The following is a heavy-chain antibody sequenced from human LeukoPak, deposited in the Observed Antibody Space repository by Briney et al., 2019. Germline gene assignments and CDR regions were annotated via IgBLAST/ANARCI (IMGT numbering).Heavy chain of an antibody. Sequence: ASVKVSCKASGYTFTSYDINWARQATGQGLEWMGWMNPNSGNTGYAQKFQGRVTMTRNTSISTAYMELSSLRSEDTAVYYCARGLDQSSPFFLEWLNAPDSYYYYMDVWGKGTTVTVSS. D-gene: IGHD3-3*01. CDR3: ARGLDQSSPFFLEWLNAPDSYYYYMDV. V-gene: IGHV1-8*01. CDR2: MNPNSGNT. CDR1: GYTFTSYD. J-gene: IGHJ6*03.